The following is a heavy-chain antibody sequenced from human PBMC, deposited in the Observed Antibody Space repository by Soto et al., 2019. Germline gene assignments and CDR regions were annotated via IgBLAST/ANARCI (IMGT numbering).Heavy chain of an antibody. Sequence: EVQLLESGRRLIQPGGSLRLSCAASGFNFSSYAMSWIRQAPGKGPEWVAGITTSGDRSGYADSVKGRFTVSRDNSQNTMYLQLNSLRGDDTAIYYCARGLEAGYYFAYWGQGTLVTVSS. J-gene: IGHJ4*02. CDR2: ITTSGDRS. V-gene: IGHV3-23*01. CDR1: GFNFSSYA. CDR3: ARGLEAGYYFAY. D-gene: IGHD3-22*01.